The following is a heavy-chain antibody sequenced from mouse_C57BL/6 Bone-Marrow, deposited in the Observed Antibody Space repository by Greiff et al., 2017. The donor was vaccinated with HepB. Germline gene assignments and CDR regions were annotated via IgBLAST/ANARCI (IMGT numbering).Heavy chain of an antibody. Sequence: EAQLQQSGTVLARPGASVKMSCKTSGYTFTSYWMHWVKQRPGQGLEWIGAIYPGNSDTSYNQKFKGKAKLTAVTSASTAYMELSSLTNEDSAVYYCTRYLITTVVATDYWGQGTTLTVSS. J-gene: IGHJ2*01. CDR1: GYTFTSYW. D-gene: IGHD1-1*01. CDR2: IYPGNSDT. V-gene: IGHV1-5*01. CDR3: TRYLITTVVATDY.